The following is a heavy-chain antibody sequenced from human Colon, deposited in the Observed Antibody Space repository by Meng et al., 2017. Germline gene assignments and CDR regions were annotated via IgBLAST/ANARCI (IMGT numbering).Heavy chain of an antibody. J-gene: IGHJ4*02. D-gene: IGHD1-26*01. CDR2: VSFSGSYI. CDR1: GFTFSSYA. V-gene: IGHV3-21*01. CDR3: ARDLSSGSYGGGFDY. Sequence: EVQLVESGGGLVTPGGSLRLSCAASGFTFSSYAMNWVCQAPGKGLEWASSVSFSGSYIYYADSVRGRFTISRDNAKNSVYLQMNSLRAEDTAVYYCARDLSSGSYGGGFDYWGQGTLVTVSS.